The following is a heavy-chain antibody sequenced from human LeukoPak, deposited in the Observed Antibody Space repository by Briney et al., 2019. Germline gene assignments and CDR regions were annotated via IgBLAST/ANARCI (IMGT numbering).Heavy chain of an antibody. V-gene: IGHV3-21*01. Sequence: GGSLRLSCAASGFTFGSYSMNWVRQAPGKGLEWVSSISSSSSYIYYADSVKGRFTISRDNAKNSLYLQMNSLRAEDTAVYYCARADYGDYRYYFDYWGQGTLVTVSS. CDR2: ISSSSSYI. CDR3: ARADYGDYRYYFDY. D-gene: IGHD4-17*01. J-gene: IGHJ4*02. CDR1: GFTFGSYS.